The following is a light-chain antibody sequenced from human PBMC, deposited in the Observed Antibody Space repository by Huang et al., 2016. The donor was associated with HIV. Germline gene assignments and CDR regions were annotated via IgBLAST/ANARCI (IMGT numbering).Light chain of an antibody. CDR3: QQYDDWPPWS. V-gene: IGKV3-15*01. Sequence: EIVMTQSPPTLSASPGERATLSCRASQSVKRLAWYQQRPGQAPKLLVYDVSSRATGTPARFSGSWSGTNFTLTINTLQSEDFALYYCQQYDDWPPWSFGQGTRVDMK. CDR2: DVS. J-gene: IGKJ1*01. CDR1: QSVKR.